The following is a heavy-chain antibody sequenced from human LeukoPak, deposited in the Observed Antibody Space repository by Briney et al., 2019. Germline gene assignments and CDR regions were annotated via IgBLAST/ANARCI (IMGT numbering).Heavy chain of an antibody. CDR2: ISSSSSYI. D-gene: IGHD2-2*01. J-gene: IGHJ5*02. V-gene: IGHV3-21*01. Sequence: GGSLRLSCAASGFTFSSYSMNSVRQAPGKGLEWVSSISSSSSYIYYADSVKGRFTISRDNAKNSLYLQMNSLRAEDTAVYYCARDGCSSTSCSPTWFDPWGQGTLVTVSS. CDR1: GFTFSSYS. CDR3: ARDGCSSTSCSPTWFDP.